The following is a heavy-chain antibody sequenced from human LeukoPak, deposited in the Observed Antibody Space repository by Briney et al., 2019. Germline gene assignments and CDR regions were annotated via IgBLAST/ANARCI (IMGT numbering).Heavy chain of an antibody. Sequence: GGSLRLSCAASGFTFSSYAMSWVRQAPGKGLEWISGISGSGGSTYYADSVKGRFTISRDNAKNSLYLQMNSLRAEDTAVYYCARVKNHRGIAVAGSDYWGQGTLVTVSS. V-gene: IGHV3-23*01. CDR3: ARVKNHRGIAVAGSDY. D-gene: IGHD6-13*01. CDR2: ISGSGGST. CDR1: GFTFSSYA. J-gene: IGHJ4*02.